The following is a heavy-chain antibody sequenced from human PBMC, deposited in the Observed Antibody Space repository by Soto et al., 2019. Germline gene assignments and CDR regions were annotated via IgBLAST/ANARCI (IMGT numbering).Heavy chain of an antibody. CDR2: IYYTGGA. V-gene: IGHV4-31*03. Sequence: QVQLQESGPGLVKASETLSLNCTVSGGSISSGGDYWSWIRQRPGKGLEWIGYIYYTGGAYYNPSLKGRLTLSVDTARRQFSLKLTSVTDADTAVYFCARGLTMLRGVMDSWGQGTLVTVSS. CDR1: GGSISSGGDY. CDR3: ARGLTMLRGVMDS. D-gene: IGHD3-10*01. J-gene: IGHJ4*02.